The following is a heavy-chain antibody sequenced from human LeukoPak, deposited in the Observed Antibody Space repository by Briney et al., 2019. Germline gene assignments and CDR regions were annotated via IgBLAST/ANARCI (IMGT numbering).Heavy chain of an antibody. J-gene: IGHJ5*02. Sequence: GGSLRLSCAASGFTFSDYYMTWIRQAPGKGLERVAYITNSGGILYYADSVKGRFTISRDNAKNSLFLQMNSLRAEDTAVYYCARDGSRSWSLNTWFDPWGQGTQVTVSS. CDR3: ARDGSRSWSLNTWFDP. V-gene: IGHV3-11*04. CDR2: ITNSGGIL. D-gene: IGHD6-13*01. CDR1: GFTFSDYY.